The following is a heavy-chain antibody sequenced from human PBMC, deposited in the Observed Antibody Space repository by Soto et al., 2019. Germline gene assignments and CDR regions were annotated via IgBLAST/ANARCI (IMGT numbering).Heavy chain of an antibody. CDR3: ANPNVLLWFGESHYGMDV. D-gene: IGHD3-10*01. J-gene: IGHJ6*02. CDR2: IWYDGSNK. Sequence: HPGGSLRLSCAASGFTFSSYGMHWVRQAPGKGLEWVAVIWYDGSNKYYADSVKGRFTISRDNSKNTLYLQMNSLRAEDTAVYYCANPNVLLWFGESHYGMDVWGQGTTVTVSS. CDR1: GFTFSSYG. V-gene: IGHV3-33*06.